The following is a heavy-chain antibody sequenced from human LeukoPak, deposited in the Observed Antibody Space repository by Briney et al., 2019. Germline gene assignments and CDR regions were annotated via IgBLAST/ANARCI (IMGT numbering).Heavy chain of an antibody. CDR1: GGFISSYY. J-gene: IGHJ5*02. D-gene: IGHD3-10*01. V-gene: IGHV4-39*01. CDR3: ARPLGHVRWFGVPRGGWFDP. CDR2: IYYSGST. Sequence: SETLSLTCTVSGGFISSYYWSWIRQPPGKGLEWIGSIYYSGSTYYNPSLKSRVTISVDTSKNQFSLKLSSVTAADTAVYYCARPLGHVRWFGVPRGGWFDPWGQGTLVTVSS.